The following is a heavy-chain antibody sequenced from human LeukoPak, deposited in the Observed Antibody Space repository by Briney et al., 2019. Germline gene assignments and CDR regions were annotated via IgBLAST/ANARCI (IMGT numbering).Heavy chain of an antibody. V-gene: IGHV1-8*01. Sequence: GASVMVSCKASGYTFTSYDINWVRQATGQGLEWMGWMNPNSGNTGYAQKFQGRVTMTEDTSTDTAYMELSSLRSEDTAVYYCATDSTTRVYYYGMDVWGQGTTVTVSS. D-gene: IGHD5/OR15-5a*01. CDR3: ATDSTTRVYYYGMDV. J-gene: IGHJ6*02. CDR2: MNPNSGNT. CDR1: GYTFTSYD.